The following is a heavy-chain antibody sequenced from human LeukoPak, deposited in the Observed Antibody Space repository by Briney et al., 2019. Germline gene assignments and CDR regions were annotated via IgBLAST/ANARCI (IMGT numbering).Heavy chain of an antibody. CDR2: IYYSGST. J-gene: IGHJ4*02. Sequence: PSETLSLTCTVSGGSINSNTYYWGWIRQPPGKGLEWIGYIYYSGSTNYNPSLKSRVTISVDTSKNQFSLKLSSVTAADTAVYYCARRSSSWSFDYWGQGTLVTVSS. CDR1: GGSINSNTYY. D-gene: IGHD6-13*01. V-gene: IGHV4-61*05. CDR3: ARRSSSWSFDY.